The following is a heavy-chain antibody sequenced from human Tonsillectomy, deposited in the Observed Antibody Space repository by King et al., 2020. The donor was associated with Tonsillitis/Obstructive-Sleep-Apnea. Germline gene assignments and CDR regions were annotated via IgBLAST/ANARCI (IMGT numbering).Heavy chain of an antibody. Sequence: VQLVESGGGVVQPGRSLRLSCAASGFTFSSYAMHWARQAPGKGLEWVAVISYDGSNKYYADSVKGRLTISRDISKNPLFLQMNSLSAEDTAVFYCARGRARDRIFGHMDVWGKGTTVTVSS. J-gene: IGHJ6*03. D-gene: IGHD3-3*02. CDR2: ISYDGSNK. V-gene: IGHV3-30*04. CDR3: ARGRARDRIFGHMDV. CDR1: GFTFSSYA.